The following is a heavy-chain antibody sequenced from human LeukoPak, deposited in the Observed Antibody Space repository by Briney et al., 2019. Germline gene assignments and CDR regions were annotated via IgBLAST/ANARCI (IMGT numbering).Heavy chain of an antibody. CDR1: GYTFTGYY. CDR3: ARVPTTWLLPSYYYYMDV. CDR2: INPNSGGT. J-gene: IGHJ6*03. V-gene: IGHV1-2*02. Sequence: ASVKVSCKASGYTFTGYYMHWVRQAPGQGLEWMGWINPNSGGTNYAQKFQGRVTMTRDTSISTAYMELSRLRSDDTAVYYCARVPTTWLLPSYYYYMDVWGKGTTVTVSS. D-gene: IGHD2-2*01.